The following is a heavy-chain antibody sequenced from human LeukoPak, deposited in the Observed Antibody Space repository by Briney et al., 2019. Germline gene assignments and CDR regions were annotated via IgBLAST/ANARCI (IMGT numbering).Heavy chain of an antibody. V-gene: IGHV3-66*01. CDR2: IYSGGST. CDR1: GFTFSSYE. Sequence: PGGSLRLSCAASGFTFSSYEMNWVRQAPGKGLEWVSLIYSGGSTYYADSVKGRFTISRDNSKNTLYLQMNSLRAEDTAVYYCAKDFRWSQDYWGQGTLVTVSS. J-gene: IGHJ4*02. D-gene: IGHD4-23*01. CDR3: AKDFRWSQDY.